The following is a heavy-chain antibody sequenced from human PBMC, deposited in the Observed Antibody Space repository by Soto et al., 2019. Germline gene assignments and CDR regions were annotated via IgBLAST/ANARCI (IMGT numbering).Heavy chain of an antibody. CDR2: MNQDGSES. V-gene: IGHV3-7*01. Sequence: EVQLVESGGGLVQPGGSLRLSCAASGFSLSSYWMSWVRQAPGKGLEWVANMNQDGSESDYVGPVKGRFTFTRDNAKNALYLQMTSLSAEDTAVYYCARLSTSAGRRDLACWGQGTLVTVSS. CDR1: GFSLSSYW. CDR3: ARLSTSAGRRDLAC. J-gene: IGHJ4*02.